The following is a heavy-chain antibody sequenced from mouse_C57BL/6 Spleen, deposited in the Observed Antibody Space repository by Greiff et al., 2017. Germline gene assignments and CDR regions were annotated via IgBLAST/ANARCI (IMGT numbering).Heavy chain of an antibody. CDR3: ARFYYYGSSYGAMDY. D-gene: IGHD1-1*01. J-gene: IGHJ4*01. Sequence: EVQLQQSGAELVRPGSSVKMSCKTSGYTFTGYGINWVKQRPGQGLEWIGYIYTGNGATAYNQKFKGKATLTTYTSSSTAYMQLSSLTSEDSAIYFCARFYYYGSSYGAMDYWGQGTTVTVSS. CDR2: IYTGNGAT. CDR1: GYTFTGYG. V-gene: IGHV1-58*01.